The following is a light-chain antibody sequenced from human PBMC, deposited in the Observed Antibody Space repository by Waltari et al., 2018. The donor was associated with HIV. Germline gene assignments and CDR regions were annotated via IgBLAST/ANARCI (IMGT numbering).Light chain of an antibody. CDR2: STN. J-gene: IGLJ3*02. CDR3: VLYMGSGIWV. V-gene: IGLV8-61*01. Sequence: QTVVTQEPSFSVSPGGTVTLTCGLSSGSVSTSYYPSWYQQTPGQAPRTLIYSTNPRPSGVPERFSGSILGNKAALTITGAQADDESDYYCVLYMGSGIWVFGGGTKLTVL. CDR1: SGSVSTSYY.